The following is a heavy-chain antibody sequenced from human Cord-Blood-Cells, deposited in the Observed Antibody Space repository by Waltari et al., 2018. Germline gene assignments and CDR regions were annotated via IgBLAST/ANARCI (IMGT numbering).Heavy chain of an antibody. CDR1: GDSVSSNSAA. J-gene: IGHJ3*02. CDR2: TYYRSKWYN. D-gene: IGHD1-26*01. V-gene: IGHV6-1*01. Sequence: QVQLQQSGPGLVKPSQTLSLTCVISGDSVSSNSAAWNWIRQSPSRGLEWLGRTYYRSKWYNGYAVSVKSRITINPDTSKNQFSLQLNSVTPEDTAVYYCARDLEITELSGGAFDIWGQGTMVTVSS. CDR3: ARDLEITELSGGAFDI.